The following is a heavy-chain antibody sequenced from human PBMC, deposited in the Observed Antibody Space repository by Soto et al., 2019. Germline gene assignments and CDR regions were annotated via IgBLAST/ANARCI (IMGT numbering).Heavy chain of an antibody. V-gene: IGHV1-3*01. CDR1: GYTFTSYA. D-gene: IGHD6-19*01. Sequence: GASVKVSCKASGYTFTSYAMHWVRQAPGQRLEWMGWINAGNGNTKYSQKFQGRVTITRDTSASTAYMELSSLRSEDTAVYYCARDHSSGWYDWFDPWGQGTLVTVSS. J-gene: IGHJ5*02. CDR3: ARDHSSGWYDWFDP. CDR2: INAGNGNT.